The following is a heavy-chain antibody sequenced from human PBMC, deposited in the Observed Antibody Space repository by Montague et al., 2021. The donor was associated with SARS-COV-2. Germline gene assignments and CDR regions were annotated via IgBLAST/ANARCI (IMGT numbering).Heavy chain of an antibody. J-gene: IGHJ4*02. D-gene: IGHD4-23*01. CDR3: ARHMGQVYGGNTNVPTFGY. CDR1: GGSMSSTY. CDR2: IYYSGRA. Sequence: SETLSLTCSVSGGSMSSTYWSWVRQPPGKGLEWIGCIYYSGRAFYNPSLKSRVTISVDTSKNQFSLKLSSVTAADTAVYYCARHMGQVYGGNTNVPTFGYWGQGTLVTVSS. V-gene: IGHV4-59*08.